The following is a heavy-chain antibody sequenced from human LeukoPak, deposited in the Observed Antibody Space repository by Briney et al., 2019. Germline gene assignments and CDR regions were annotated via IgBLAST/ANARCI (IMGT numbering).Heavy chain of an antibody. CDR2: ISSSGSII. CDR1: GFTFSDYY. CDR3: AKVFETGYDAYYFDY. J-gene: IGHJ4*02. Sequence: GGSLRLSCAASGFTFSDYYMSWIRQAPGKGLEWVSYISSSGSIIYYADSVKGRFTISRDNAKNSLYLQMNSLRAEDTALYYCAKVFETGYDAYYFDYWGQGTLVTVSS. V-gene: IGHV3-11*01. D-gene: IGHD3-9*01.